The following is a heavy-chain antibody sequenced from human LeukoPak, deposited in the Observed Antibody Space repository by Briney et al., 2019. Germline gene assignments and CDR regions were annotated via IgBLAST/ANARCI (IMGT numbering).Heavy chain of an antibody. CDR3: AKSGRYDEWYCDL. CDR2: ISTSAAYI. Sequence: PGGSLRLSCAASGFTFSDYYMTWIRQAPGKGLEWVSYISTSAAYIDYAVSVQGRFTISRDNAKNSVFLQMNSLRAEDTAVYFCAKSGRYDEWYCDLWGRGTLVTVSS. V-gene: IGHV3-11*01. CDR1: GFTFSDYY. D-gene: IGHD5-12*01. J-gene: IGHJ2*01.